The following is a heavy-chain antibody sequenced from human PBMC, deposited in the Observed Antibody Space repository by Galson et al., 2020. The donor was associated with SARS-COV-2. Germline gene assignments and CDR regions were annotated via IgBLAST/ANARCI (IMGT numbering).Heavy chain of an antibody. CDR3: ARAGYGCWSGSRYFDY. Sequence: SETLSLTCTVSGGSITGGDYYWSWIRQPPGTGLEWIGYTYYTGSTNNNPSLKSRLSISIDKSQNQFSLKLSSVTAADTAVYYCARAGYGCWSGSRYFDYWGQGTLVTVSS. J-gene: IGHJ4*02. CDR1: GGSITGGDYY. CDR2: TYYTGST. D-gene: IGHD3-3*01. V-gene: IGHV4-30-4*01.